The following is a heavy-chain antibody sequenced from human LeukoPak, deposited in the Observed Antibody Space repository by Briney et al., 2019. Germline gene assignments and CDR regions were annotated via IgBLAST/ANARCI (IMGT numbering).Heavy chain of an antibody. CDR3: AKKMATIASQVYYFDY. CDR2: ISGSGGST. D-gene: IGHD5-24*01. J-gene: IGHJ4*02. CDR1: GFTFSSYA. V-gene: IGHV3-23*01. Sequence: GGSLRLSCAASGFTFSSYAMSWVRQAPGKGLEWVSAISGSGGSTYYADSVKGRFTISRDNSKNTLYLQMNSLRAEDTAVYYCAKKMATIASQVYYFDYWGQGTLVTVSS.